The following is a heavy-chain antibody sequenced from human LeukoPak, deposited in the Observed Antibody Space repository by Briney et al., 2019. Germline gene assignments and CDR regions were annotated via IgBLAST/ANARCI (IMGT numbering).Heavy chain of an antibody. CDR2: IYYSWST. V-gene: IGHV4-59*01. Sequence: SETLSLTCTVSGGSISSYYWSWIRQPQGQGQGRNGNIYYSWSTNSNPSPKSRVTISVYAYKNQFSLRLSPVSAADTAVYYCASGDSSYDFDYWGQGTLVTVSS. J-gene: IGHJ4*02. D-gene: IGHD4-17*01. CDR1: GGSISSYY. CDR3: ASGDSSYDFDY.